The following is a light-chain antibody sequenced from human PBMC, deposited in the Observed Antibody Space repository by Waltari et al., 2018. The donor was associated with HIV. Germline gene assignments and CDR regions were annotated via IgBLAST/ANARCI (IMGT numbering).Light chain of an antibody. V-gene: IGLV2-14*01. CDR1: SSDVGGYNY. Sequence: QSALTQPASVSGSPGQSITISCTGTSSDVGGYNYVSWYQQPPDKAPKLMIYEVSNRPSGVSNRFSGSKSGNTASLTISGLQAEDEADYYCSSYTSASTLVLFGGGTKLTVL. J-gene: IGLJ2*01. CDR2: EVS. CDR3: SSYTSASTLVL.